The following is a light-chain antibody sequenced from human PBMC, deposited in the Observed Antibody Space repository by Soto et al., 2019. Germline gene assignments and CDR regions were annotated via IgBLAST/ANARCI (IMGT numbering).Light chain of an antibody. CDR2: KAS. Sequence: DIQMTQSPSTLSASGGDRVIITCRASQSISNWLAWYQQKPGKAPRLLISKASRLENGVPSRFSGSGSGTEFTLTISSLQPDDFASYYCQQYDSYPWTFGQGTKVEIK. J-gene: IGKJ1*01. CDR1: QSISNW. CDR3: QQYDSYPWT. V-gene: IGKV1-5*03.